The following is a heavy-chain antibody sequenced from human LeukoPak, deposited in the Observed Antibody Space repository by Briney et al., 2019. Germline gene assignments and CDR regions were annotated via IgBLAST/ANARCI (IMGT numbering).Heavy chain of an antibody. CDR2: IYHSGDT. V-gene: IGHV4-4*02. J-gene: IGHJ4*02. Sequence: SGTLSLTCGVSGGSITNDNWWSWVRQPPGKGLEWIGEIYHSGDTNYNPSLKSRVTISLDKSKNQFSLKLSSVTAAGTAVYYCARLKRAATYYFDDWGQGTLVTVSS. CDR1: GGSITNDNW. D-gene: IGHD2-15*01. CDR3: ARLKRAATYYFDD.